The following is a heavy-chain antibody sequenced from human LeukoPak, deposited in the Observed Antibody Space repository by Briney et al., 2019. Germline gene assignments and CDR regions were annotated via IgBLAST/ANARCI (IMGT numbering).Heavy chain of an antibody. Sequence: GGSLGLSCAASGFTFSSYGMHWVRQAPGKGLEWVAVISYDGSNKYYADSVKGRFTISRDNPKNTLYLQMNSLRAEDTAVYYCAKSSRPIGVPHFFDYWGQGTLVTVSS. CDR2: ISYDGSNK. V-gene: IGHV3-30*18. CDR1: GFTFSSYG. CDR3: AKSSRPIGVPHFFDY. D-gene: IGHD2/OR15-2a*01. J-gene: IGHJ4*02.